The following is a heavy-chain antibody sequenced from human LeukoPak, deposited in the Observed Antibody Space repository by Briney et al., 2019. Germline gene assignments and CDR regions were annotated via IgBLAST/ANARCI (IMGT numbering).Heavy chain of an antibody. CDR2: ISGSGGNT. Sequence: GGTLRLSCAASGFTFSSYGMNWDRQAPGKVLERVSAISGSGGNTYYADSVKGRFTISGDNAKNSLYLQMKSLRVEDTGVYYCARDAGGRTQREGWFDPWGQGTLVTVSS. J-gene: IGHJ5*02. CDR1: GFTFSSYG. V-gene: IGHV3-23*01. D-gene: IGHD1-26*01. CDR3: ARDAGGRTQREGWFDP.